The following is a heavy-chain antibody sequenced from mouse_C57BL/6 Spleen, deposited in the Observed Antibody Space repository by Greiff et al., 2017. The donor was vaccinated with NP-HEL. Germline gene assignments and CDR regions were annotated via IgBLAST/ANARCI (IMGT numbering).Heavy chain of an antibody. CDR2: IDPSDSYT. CDR1: GYTFTSYW. CDR3: ARERDGSRGFAY. J-gene: IGHJ3*01. V-gene: IGHV1-59*01. D-gene: IGHD1-1*01. Sequence: QVQLQQSGAELVRPGTSVKLSCKASGYTFTSYWMHWVKQRPGQGLEWIGVIDPSDSYTNYNQKFKGKATLTVDTSSSTAYMQLSSLTSEDSAVYYCARERDGSRGFAYWGQGTLVTVSA.